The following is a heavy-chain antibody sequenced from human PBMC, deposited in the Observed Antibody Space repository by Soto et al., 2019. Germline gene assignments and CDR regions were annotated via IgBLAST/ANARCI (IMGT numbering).Heavy chain of an antibody. V-gene: IGHV3-30*18. CDR2: ISYDGSNK. J-gene: IGHJ4*02. Sequence: QVQLVESGGGVVQPGRSLRLSCAASGFTFSSYGMHWVRQAPGKGLEWVAVISYDGSNKYYADSVKGRFTISRDNSKNTLYLQMNSLRAEDTAVYYCANHIVATTQHDYWGQGTLVTVSS. D-gene: IGHD5-12*01. CDR1: GFTFSSYG. CDR3: ANHIVATTQHDY.